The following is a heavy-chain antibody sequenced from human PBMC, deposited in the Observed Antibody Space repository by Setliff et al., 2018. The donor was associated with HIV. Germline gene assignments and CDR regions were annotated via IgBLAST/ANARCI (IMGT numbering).Heavy chain of an antibody. CDR1: GLTFNRYW. CDR3: ARSVPDSADRPTDY. CDR2: IKENGDEK. D-gene: IGHD1-26*01. Sequence: GGSLRLSCVASGLTFNRYWMSRFRQAPGKGLEWVANIKENGDEKYYVDSVKGLYTNSRDNAKNSLYLQMSSLGVEDTAVYYCARSVPDSADRPTDYWGQGTQVTVSS. V-gene: IGHV3-7*03. J-gene: IGHJ4*02.